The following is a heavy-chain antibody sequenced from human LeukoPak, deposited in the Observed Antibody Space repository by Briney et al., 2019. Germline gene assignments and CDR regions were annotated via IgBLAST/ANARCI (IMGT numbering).Heavy chain of an antibody. CDR2: IYWNDEK. V-gene: IGHV2-5*01. J-gene: IGHJ5*02. Sequence: ESGPTLVNPTQTLTLTCTFSGFSFSTSGVGVGWIRQPPGKALEWLALIYWNDEKRYSPSLKSRLTITKDTSKNQVVLTMTNMDPVDTATYYCAHRHVGYSNSYWFDPWGQGTLVTVSS. CDR3: AHRHVGYSNSYWFDP. D-gene: IGHD3-22*01. CDR1: GFSFSTSGVG.